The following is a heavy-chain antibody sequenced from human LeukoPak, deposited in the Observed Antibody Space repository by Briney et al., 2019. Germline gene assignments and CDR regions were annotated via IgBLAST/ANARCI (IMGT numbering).Heavy chain of an antibody. CDR2: IYYSGST. CDR1: GGSISSYY. Sequence: SETLSLTCTVSGGSISSYYWSWIRQPPGKGLEWIGYIYYSGSTNYNPSLKSRVTISVDASKNQFSLKLSSVTAADTAVYYCARGKVQGVIFDYWGQGTLATVSS. D-gene: IGHD3-10*01. V-gene: IGHV4-59*01. CDR3: ARGKVQGVIFDY. J-gene: IGHJ4*02.